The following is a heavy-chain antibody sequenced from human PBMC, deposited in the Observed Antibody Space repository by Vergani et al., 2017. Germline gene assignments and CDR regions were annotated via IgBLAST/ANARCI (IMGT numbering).Heavy chain of an antibody. D-gene: IGHD3-22*01. J-gene: IGHJ4*02. CDR1: GGTFSSSG. CDR3: ARSSGYYSYYFDF. V-gene: IGHV1-69*18. Sequence: QVQLMQSGPVMKKPGGSMKVSCKASGGTFSSSGLSWVRQAPGQGLEWMGRITPMYGTTNYAQKFQGRVTMTADESTSTAFMELRSLRSEDTAVYYCARSSGYYSYYFDFWGQGTLVTVSS. CDR2: ITPMYGTT.